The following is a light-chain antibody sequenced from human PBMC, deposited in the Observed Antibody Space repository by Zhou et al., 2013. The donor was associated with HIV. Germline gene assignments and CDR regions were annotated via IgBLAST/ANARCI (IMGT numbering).Light chain of an antibody. CDR1: SSDVGSYKR. J-gene: IGLJ2*01. V-gene: IGLV2-18*02. Sequence: QSALTQPASVSGSPGQSIAISCTGTSSDVGSYKRVSWYQQSPGTGPKVMIYEVSNRPSGVPDRFSGSKSGNTASLTISGLQAEDEADYHCQSYDSSLSGSVFGGGTKLTVL. CDR2: EVS. CDR3: QSYDSSLSGSV.